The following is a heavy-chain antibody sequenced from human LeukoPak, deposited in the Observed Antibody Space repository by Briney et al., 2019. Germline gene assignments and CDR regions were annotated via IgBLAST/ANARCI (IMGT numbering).Heavy chain of an antibody. J-gene: IGHJ4*02. D-gene: IGHD1-1*01. CDR1: GFAFSSYA. Sequence: GGSLRLSCAASGFAFSSYAMSWVRQTPGKGLEWVANIKEDGTEKNLVDSVKGRFTISRDNTKNLLFLEMNNLRGDDTAIYYCVRESRPGGAMGLYHNLDYWGQGTLVAVSS. CDR3: VRESRPGGAMGLYHNLDY. CDR2: IKEDGTEK. V-gene: IGHV3-7*01.